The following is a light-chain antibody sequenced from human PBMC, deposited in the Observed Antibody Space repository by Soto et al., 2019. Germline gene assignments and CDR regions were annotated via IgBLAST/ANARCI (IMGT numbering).Light chain of an antibody. CDR2: AAS. J-gene: IGKJ1*01. Sequence: IQLTQSPSSVSASVGDRVTITCRASQGFASQLAWYQQRPGKAPKLLFFAASSFQSGVPSRFSGSGSGTDFTLIIRSLQPEDSAIYYCQQSVNFPWTFGQGTKVDIK. V-gene: IGKV1-12*01. CDR1: QGFASQ. CDR3: QQSVNFPWT.